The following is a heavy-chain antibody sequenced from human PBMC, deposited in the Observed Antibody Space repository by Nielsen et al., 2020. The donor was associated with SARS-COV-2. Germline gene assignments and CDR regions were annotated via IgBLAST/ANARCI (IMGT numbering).Heavy chain of an antibody. CDR1: GGSISSSY. V-gene: IGHV4-59*01. CDR2: IYYSGSI. CDR3: ARERDIVVVPAAFDY. D-gene: IGHD2-2*01. Sequence: SETLSLTCTVSGGSISSSYWSWIRQPPGKGLEWIGYIYYSGSITYNPSLKGRVTISADTSRNQFSLRLRSVTAADTAVYYCARERDIVVVPAAFDYWGQGTLVTVSS. J-gene: IGHJ4*02.